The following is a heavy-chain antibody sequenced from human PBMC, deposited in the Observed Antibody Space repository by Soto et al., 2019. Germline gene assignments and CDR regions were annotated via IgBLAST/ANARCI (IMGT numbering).Heavy chain of an antibody. CDR3: ARVSEKWLQPTN. CDR1: GGPTSNYY. V-gene: IGHV4-59*01. CDR2: IYNSGT. J-gene: IGHJ4*02. D-gene: IGHD5-12*01. Sequence: QVQLQESGPGLVKPSETLSLTCTVSGGPTSNYYWSWIRQPPGKGLEWIGYIYNSGTNYNPSLKSRVTISVDTSKNQFSLKLSSVTAADTAVYYCARVSEKWLQPTNWGQGTLVTVSS.